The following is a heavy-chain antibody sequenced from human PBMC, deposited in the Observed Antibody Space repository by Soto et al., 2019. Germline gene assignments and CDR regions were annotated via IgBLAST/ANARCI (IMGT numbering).Heavy chain of an antibody. D-gene: IGHD3-10*01. V-gene: IGHV3-30*18. CDR2: ISYDGSNK. J-gene: IGHJ4*02. CDR1: GFTFSSYG. CDR3: AKDRAEDY. Sequence: GGSLRLSCAASGFTFSSYGMHWVRQAPGKGLEWVAVISYDGSNKYYADSVKGRFTISRDNSKNTLYLQMNSLRAEDTAVYYCAKDRAEDYWGQGTLVTVSS.